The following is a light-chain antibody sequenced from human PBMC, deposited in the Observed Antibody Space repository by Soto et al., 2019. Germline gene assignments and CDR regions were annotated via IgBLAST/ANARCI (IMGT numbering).Light chain of an antibody. CDR2: AAS. CDR3: QQSYSTPT. V-gene: IGKV1-17*01. Sequence: DIQMTQAPASLSASVGDRVTVTGRASQGIRNDLGWYQQKPGKAPKRLIYAASSLQSGVPTRFSGSGSRTESTLTISSLQPEDFATYYCQQSYSTPTFGQGTKVDIK. CDR1: QGIRND. J-gene: IGKJ1*01.